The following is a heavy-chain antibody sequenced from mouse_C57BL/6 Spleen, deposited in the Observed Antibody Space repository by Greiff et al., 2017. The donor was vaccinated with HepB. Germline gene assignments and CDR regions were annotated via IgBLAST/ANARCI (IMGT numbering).Heavy chain of an antibody. D-gene: IGHD2-1*01. CDR2: INPNDGGT. CDR3: ARAPLLCLHGFAY. V-gene: IGHV1-26*01. J-gene: IGHJ3*01. CDR1: GYTFTDYY. Sequence: EVQLQQSGPELVKPGASVKISCKASGYTFTDYYMHWVKQSHGKSLEWIGDINPNDGGTSYNQKFKGKATLAVDKSSSTAYMQLRSLTSEDSAVYYCARAPLLCLHGFAYWGQGTLVTVSA.